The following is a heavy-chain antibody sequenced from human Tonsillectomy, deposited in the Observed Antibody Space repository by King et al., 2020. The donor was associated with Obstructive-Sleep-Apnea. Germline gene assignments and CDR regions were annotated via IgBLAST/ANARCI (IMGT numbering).Heavy chain of an antibody. D-gene: IGHD5-12*01. Sequence: QLQESGPGLVKPSETLSLTCTVSGGSISSSSYYWGWIRQPPGKGLEWIGSIYYSGSTYYNPSLKSRVTISVDTSKNQFSLKLSSVTAADTAVYYCARVRWVATYYSDYWGQGTLVTVSS. CDR3: ARVRWVATYYSDY. CDR2: IYYSGST. CDR1: GGSISSSSYY. V-gene: IGHV4-39*07. J-gene: IGHJ4*02.